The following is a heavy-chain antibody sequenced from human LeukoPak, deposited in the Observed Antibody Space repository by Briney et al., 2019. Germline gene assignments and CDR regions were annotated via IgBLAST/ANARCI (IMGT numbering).Heavy chain of an antibody. CDR3: ARVASKGGMDV. CDR2: IHYTWNA. J-gene: IGHJ6*02. CDR1: GGSISSYY. Sequence: SETLSLTCTVSGGSISSYYWSWIRQTPGKGLEWIGHIHYTWNAKYNPSLKSRVTISLDRSNNRFSLRLSSVTAADTAVYYCARVASKGGMDVWGQGTTVTVS. V-gene: IGHV4-59*01.